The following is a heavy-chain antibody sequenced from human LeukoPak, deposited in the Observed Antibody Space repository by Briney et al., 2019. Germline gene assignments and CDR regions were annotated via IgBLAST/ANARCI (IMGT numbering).Heavy chain of an antibody. CDR1: GFTFSDYY. Sequence: GGSLRLSCTTSGFTFSDYYMSWIRQAPGKGLEWVSYISSSGSTIYYADSVKGRFTISRDNAKNSLYLQMNSLRAEDTAVYYCARDRSPGFSRKVVAYWGQGTLVTVSS. CDR3: ARDRSPGFSRKVVAY. CDR2: ISSSGSTI. V-gene: IGHV3-11*01. D-gene: IGHD5-12*01. J-gene: IGHJ4*02.